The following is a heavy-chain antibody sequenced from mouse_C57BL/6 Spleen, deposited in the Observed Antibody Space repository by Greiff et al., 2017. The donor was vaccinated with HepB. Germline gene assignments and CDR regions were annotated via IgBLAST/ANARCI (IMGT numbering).Heavy chain of an antibody. Sequence: VQLQQSGPELVKPGASVKISCKASGYAFSSSWMNWVKQRPGKGLEWIGRIYPGDGDTNYNGKFKGKATLTADKSSSTAYMQLSSLTSEDSAVYFCARELLLRGVEGDYWGQGTTLTVSS. J-gene: IGHJ2*01. V-gene: IGHV1-82*01. CDR1: GYAFSSSW. CDR3: ARELLLRGVEGDY. D-gene: IGHD1-1*01. CDR2: IYPGDGDT.